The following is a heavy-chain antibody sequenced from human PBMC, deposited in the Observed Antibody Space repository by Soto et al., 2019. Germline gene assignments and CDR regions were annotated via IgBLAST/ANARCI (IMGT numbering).Heavy chain of an antibody. Sequence: QLHLVQSGAVVKKPGASVTVSCSASGYPVTAYYMHWVRQAPGRGLEWMGGINPATGAAKYTQTFQGRVTLTRDTSTSTVLIELSGLTSGDTAVFYCAGGGGVGVPGSAAFDMWGQGTVVTVSS. CDR1: GYPVTAYY. V-gene: IGHV1-2*02. D-gene: IGHD3-3*01. J-gene: IGHJ3*02. CDR3: AGGGGVGVPGSAAFDM. CDR2: INPATGAA.